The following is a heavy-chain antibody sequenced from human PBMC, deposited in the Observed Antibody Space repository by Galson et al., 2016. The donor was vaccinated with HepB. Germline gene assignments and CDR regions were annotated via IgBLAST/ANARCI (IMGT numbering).Heavy chain of an antibody. D-gene: IGHD2-15*01. V-gene: IGHV1-18*01. CDR2: ISAYNGNT. CDR3: ARPLWGGYCGGGSCYTHYFDI. J-gene: IGHJ3*02. Sequence: SVKVSCKASGYTFTSYNITWVRQAPGQGLEWMGWISAYNGNTNYAQNFQGRITMTTDTSTSTAYMGLRSLRSDDTAVYYCARPLWGGYCGGGSCYTHYFDIWGQGTMVSVSS. CDR1: GYTFTSYN.